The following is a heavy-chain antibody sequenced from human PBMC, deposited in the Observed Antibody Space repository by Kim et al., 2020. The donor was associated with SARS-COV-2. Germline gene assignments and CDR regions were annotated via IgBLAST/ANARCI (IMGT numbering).Heavy chain of an antibody. V-gene: IGHV3-15*01. J-gene: IGHJ4*02. D-gene: IGHD1-26*01. CDR1: GFTFSNAW. Sequence: GGSLRLSCAASGFTFSNAWMSWVRQAPGKGLEWVGRIKSKTDGGTTDYAAPVKGRFTISRDDSKNTLYLQMNSLKTEDTAVYYCTTDSSERIRPPGYWGQGTLVTVSS. CDR3: TTDSSERIRPPGY. CDR2: IKSKTDGGTT.